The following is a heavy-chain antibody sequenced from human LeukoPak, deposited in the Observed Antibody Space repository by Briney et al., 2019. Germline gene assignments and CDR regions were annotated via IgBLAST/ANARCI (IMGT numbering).Heavy chain of an antibody. CDR3: AKNGYCSGGSCYSGWFDP. V-gene: IGHV3-21*04. CDR2: ISSSSSYI. CDR1: GFTFSSYS. D-gene: IGHD2-15*01. J-gene: IGHJ5*02. Sequence: GGSLRLSCAASGFTFSSYSMNWVRQAPGKGLEWVSSISSSSSYIYYADSVKGRFTISRDNSKNTLYLQMNSLRAEDTAVYYCAKNGYCSGGSCYSGWFDPWGQGTLVTVSS.